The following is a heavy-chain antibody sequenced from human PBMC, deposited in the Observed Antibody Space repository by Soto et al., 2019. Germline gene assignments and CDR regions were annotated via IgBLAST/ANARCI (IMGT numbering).Heavy chain of an antibody. V-gene: IGHV4-59*12. D-gene: IGHD6-13*01. CDR3: ASRRAAAGRYYYYYMDV. CDR2: IYYSGST. CDR1: GGSISSYY. Sequence: PSETLSLTCTVSGGSISSYYWSWIRQPPGKGLEWIGYIYYSGSTNYNPSLKSRVTISVDTSKNQFSLKLSSVTAADTAVYYCASRRAAAGRYYYYYMDVWGKGTTVTVSS. J-gene: IGHJ6*03.